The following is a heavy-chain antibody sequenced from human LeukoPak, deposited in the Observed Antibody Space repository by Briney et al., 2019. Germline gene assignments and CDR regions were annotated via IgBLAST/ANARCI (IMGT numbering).Heavy chain of an antibody. CDR3: ARDQRGYIVVVTAILYAFDI. Sequence: SGGSLRLSCAASGFTFSSYWMSWVRQAPGKGLEWVANIKQDGSEKYYVDSVKGRFTISRDNAKNSLYLQMNSLRAEDTAVYYCARDQRGYIVVVTAILYAFDIWGQGTMVTVSS. D-gene: IGHD2-21*02. V-gene: IGHV3-7*01. CDR1: GFTFSSYW. CDR2: IKQDGSEK. J-gene: IGHJ3*02.